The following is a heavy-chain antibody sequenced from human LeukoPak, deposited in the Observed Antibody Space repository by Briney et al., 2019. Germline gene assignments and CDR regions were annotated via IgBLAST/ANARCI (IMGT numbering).Heavy chain of an antibody. D-gene: IGHD3-22*01. CDR1: GASISDYY. CDR2: IYYSGST. J-gene: IGHJ4*02. Sequence: SETLSLTCTVSGASISDYYWNWIRQPPGKGLEWIGYIYYSGSTNYNPSLKSRVTISVDTSKNQFSLKLSSVTAADTAVYYCARGAHYYDTSGYLMPLNYWGQGTLVTVSS. CDR3: ARGAHYYDTSGYLMPLNY. V-gene: IGHV4-59*13.